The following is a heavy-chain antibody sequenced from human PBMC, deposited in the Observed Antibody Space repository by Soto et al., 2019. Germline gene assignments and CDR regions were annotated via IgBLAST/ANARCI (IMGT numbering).Heavy chain of an antibody. CDR2: TYYRSRFFS. Sequence: SQTLSLTCAMSGGSVACNSAAWNWIRQSPWGGLEWLGRTYYRSRFFSDYAESVKSRIIINPDTSKNQFSLQLKSVTPEDTAVYYCVRDRYSSSGWFDPWGQGTPVTVSS. CDR1: GGSVACNSAA. CDR3: VRDRYSSSGWFDP. D-gene: IGHD3-10*01. V-gene: IGHV6-1*01. J-gene: IGHJ5*02.